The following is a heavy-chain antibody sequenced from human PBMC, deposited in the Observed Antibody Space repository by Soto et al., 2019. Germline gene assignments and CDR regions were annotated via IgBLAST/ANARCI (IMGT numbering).Heavy chain of an antibody. CDR2: IYYSGST. D-gene: IGHD1-1*01. V-gene: IGHV4-59*01. CDR3: ARGRLEGRGQFSFYYYGLDV. J-gene: IGHJ6*02. Sequence: QVQLQESGPGLMKPSETLSLTCTVSGDSLSSYYWSWIRQPPGKGLEWIGYIYYSGSTNYNPSLESRVTIFLDTSKNQVSLKVSSLTAADTAVYFCARGRLEGRGQFSFYYYGLDVWGQGTTVTVSS. CDR1: GDSLSSYY.